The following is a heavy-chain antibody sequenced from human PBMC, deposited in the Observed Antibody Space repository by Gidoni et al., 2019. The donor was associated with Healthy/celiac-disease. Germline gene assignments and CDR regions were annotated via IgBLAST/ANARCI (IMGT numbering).Heavy chain of an antibody. Sequence: QVQPVESGGGVAQPGRPLRHSWAASGVTFRSYGMHRVRQAPGKGLEWVAVISYDGSNKYYADSVKGRFTISRDNSKNTLYLQMNSLRAEDTAVYYCAKDKLGGRNYYYYMDVWGKGTTVTVSS. D-gene: IGHD7-27*01. CDR1: GVTFRSYG. V-gene: IGHV3-30*18. J-gene: IGHJ6*03. CDR2: ISYDGSNK. CDR3: AKDKLGGRNYYYYMDV.